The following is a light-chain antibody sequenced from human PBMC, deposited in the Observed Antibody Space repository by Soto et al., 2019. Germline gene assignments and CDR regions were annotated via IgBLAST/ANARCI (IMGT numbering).Light chain of an antibody. CDR1: HTVSTY. Sequence: DIRITQSPSSLSACIRHRVPTSCRTSHTVSTYLNWYQHKPGRGPTLLIYAASSLQSGVPSRFSGSGSGTDFTLTIGSLQTEDFATYSCKQTSSSPCTFGQGTKVDIK. CDR3: KQTSSSPCT. J-gene: IGKJ1*01. V-gene: IGKV1-39*01. CDR2: AAS.